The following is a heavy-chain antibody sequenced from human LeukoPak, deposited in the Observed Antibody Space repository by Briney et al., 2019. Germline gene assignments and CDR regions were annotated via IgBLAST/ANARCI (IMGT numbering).Heavy chain of an antibody. CDR1: GFTFSSYA. Sequence: GGSLRLSCAASGFTFSSYAMSWVRQAPGKGLEWVSVISGSGGRTSYADSVKGRFTVSRDNSKNTLYLQMNSLRAEDTAVYYCASTYGSGSYQYYFAYWGQGTLVTVSS. D-gene: IGHD3-10*01. CDR2: ISGSGGRT. J-gene: IGHJ4*02. CDR3: ASTYGSGSYQYYFAY. V-gene: IGHV3-23*01.